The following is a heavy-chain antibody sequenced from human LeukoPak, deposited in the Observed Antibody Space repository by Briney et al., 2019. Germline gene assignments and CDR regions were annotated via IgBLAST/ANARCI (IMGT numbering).Heavy chain of an antibody. CDR2: VSRSGDDT. D-gene: IGHD2-21*01. Sequence: GGSLRLSCAASGFSFRSYAMSWVRQAPGEGLKWVSAVSRSGDDTYYADSVRGRFTVSRDNSRNTLYLHMSSLRAEDTAVYYCAKEEGTNCGGDCYYYMDVWGKGTTVTVSS. CDR1: GFSFRSYA. CDR3: AKEEGTNCGGDCYYYMDV. J-gene: IGHJ6*03. V-gene: IGHV3-23*01.